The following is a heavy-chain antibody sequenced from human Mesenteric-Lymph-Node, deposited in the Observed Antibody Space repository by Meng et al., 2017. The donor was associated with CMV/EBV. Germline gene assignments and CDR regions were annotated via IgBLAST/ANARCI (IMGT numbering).Heavy chain of an antibody. CDR2: ISPYNGNT. CDR1: GHTFTSYD. Sequence: ASVKVSCKTSGHTFTSYDNNWERQAPGQGLEWMGWISPYNGNTDYAQKFQGRVTMTTDTSTSTAYMQLWSPRSDDTAVYYCSRGLAWSGYYDWDDAFDIWGQGTMVTVSS. J-gene: IGHJ3*02. V-gene: IGHV1-18*01. D-gene: IGHD3-3*01. CDR3: SRGLAWSGYYDWDDAFDI.